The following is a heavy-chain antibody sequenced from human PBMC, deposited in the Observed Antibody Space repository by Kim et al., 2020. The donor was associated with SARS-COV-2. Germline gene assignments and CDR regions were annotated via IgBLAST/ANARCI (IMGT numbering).Heavy chain of an antibody. V-gene: IGHV3-64D*09. D-gene: IGHD3-22*01. J-gene: IGHJ4*02. CDR3: VKGGYYDSSGYNYFDY. Sequence: SVKGRFTISRDNSKNTLYLQMSSLRAEDTAVYYCVKGGYYDSSGYNYFDYWGQGTLVTVSS.